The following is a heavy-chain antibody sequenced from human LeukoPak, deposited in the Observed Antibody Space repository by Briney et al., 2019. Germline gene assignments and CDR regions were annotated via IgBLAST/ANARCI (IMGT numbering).Heavy chain of an antibody. Sequence: GGSLRLSCAASGFTLSNYWVSWVRQAPGKGLEWVANIKQDGSEKYYADSVKGRFTISRDSAKNSLYLQMNSLRAEDTAVYYCARNRGADYWGQGTLVTVSS. J-gene: IGHJ4*02. D-gene: IGHD3-10*01. CDR3: ARNRGADY. CDR1: GFTLSNYW. CDR2: IKQDGSEK. V-gene: IGHV3-7*01.